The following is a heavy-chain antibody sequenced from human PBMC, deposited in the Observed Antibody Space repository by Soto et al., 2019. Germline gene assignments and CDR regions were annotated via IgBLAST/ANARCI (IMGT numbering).Heavy chain of an antibody. Sequence: QVQLVESGGGVVQPGRSLRLSCAASGFMFSSHGMHWLRQAPGNGLEWVAVIWYDGSNKYYADSVKGRFTISRDNSKNTLYLQMNSLRVEDTAVYYCGPDTLDYWGQGTLVSVSS. J-gene: IGHJ4*02. CDR1: GFMFSSHG. CDR2: IWYDGSNK. CDR3: GPDTLDY. V-gene: IGHV3-33*01.